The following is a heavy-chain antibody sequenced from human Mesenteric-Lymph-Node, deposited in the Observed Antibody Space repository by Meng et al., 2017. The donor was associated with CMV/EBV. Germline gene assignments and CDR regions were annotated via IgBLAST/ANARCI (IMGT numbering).Heavy chain of an antibody. Sequence: TCAVSGGSISSDNWWTWVRQPPGKGLEWIGEMHHSGTTNYKASLKSRVTISVDKSKNQFSLNLISVTAADTAVYYCAAGSGYYKIDYWGQGTLVTVSS. CDR2: MHHSGTT. J-gene: IGHJ4*02. CDR1: GGSISSDNW. V-gene: IGHV4-4*02. CDR3: AAGSGYYKIDY. D-gene: IGHD5-12*01.